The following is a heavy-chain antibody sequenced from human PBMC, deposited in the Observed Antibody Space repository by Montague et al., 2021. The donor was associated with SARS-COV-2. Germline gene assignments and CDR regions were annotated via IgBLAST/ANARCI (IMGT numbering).Heavy chain of an antibody. CDR3: VGLRVVIGGHYPLHVDD. Sequence: SETLSLTCAVYGGSFSGYYWSWIRQPPGKGLEWIGEINHSGSTNYNPSLKSRVTISVDTSKNQFSLKLSSVTAADTAVYSCVGLRVVIGGHYPLHVDDWGQGTLVTVSP. J-gene: IGHJ4*02. D-gene: IGHD3-3*01. CDR1: GGSFSGYY. V-gene: IGHV4-34*01. CDR2: INHSGST.